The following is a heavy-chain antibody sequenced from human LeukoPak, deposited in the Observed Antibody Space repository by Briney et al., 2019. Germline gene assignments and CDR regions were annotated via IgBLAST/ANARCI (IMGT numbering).Heavy chain of an antibody. V-gene: IGHV3-30*02. CDR3: AKGWGSTSRTYSSTFDY. CDR2: IQYDGSNE. J-gene: IGHJ4*02. CDR1: GFTFSSYG. D-gene: IGHD2-2*01. Sequence: QAGGSLRLPCAASGFTFSSYGMHWVRQAPGKGLEWVAYIQYDGSNEQYADSVKGRFSISRDSSKNILYLQMNSLRAEDTAVYYCAKGWGSTSRTYSSTFDYWGQGTLVTVSS.